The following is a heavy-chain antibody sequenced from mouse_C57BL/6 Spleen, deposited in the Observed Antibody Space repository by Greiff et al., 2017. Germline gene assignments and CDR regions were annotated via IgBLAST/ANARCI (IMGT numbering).Heavy chain of an antibody. CDR3: ARGEGFAY. CDR1: GYAFSSSW. CDR2: IYPGDGDT. V-gene: IGHV1-82*01. J-gene: IGHJ3*01. Sequence: QVQLKASGPELVKPGASVKISCKASGYAFSSSWLNWVKQRTGTGLEWIGRIYPGDGDTNYNGKFKGKATLTADKSASTAYMQLSSLTSEDSVVYFCARGEGFAYWGQGTLVTVSA.